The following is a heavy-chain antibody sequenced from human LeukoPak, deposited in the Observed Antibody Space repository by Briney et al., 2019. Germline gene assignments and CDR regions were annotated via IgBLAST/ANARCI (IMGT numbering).Heavy chain of an antibody. D-gene: IGHD3-3*01. CDR2: IYTSGST. Sequence: PSETLSLTCTVSGGSVSSGSYYWSWIRQPAGKGLVWIGRIYTSGSTNYNPSLKSRVTISVDTSKNQFSLKLSSVTAADTAVYYCARVGITIFGVVITDYYYMDVWGKGTTVTVSS. J-gene: IGHJ6*03. V-gene: IGHV4-61*02. CDR1: GGSVSSGSYY. CDR3: ARVGITIFGVVITDYYYMDV.